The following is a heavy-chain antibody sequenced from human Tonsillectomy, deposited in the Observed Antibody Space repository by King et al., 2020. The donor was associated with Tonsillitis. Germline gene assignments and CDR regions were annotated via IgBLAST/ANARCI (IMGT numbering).Heavy chain of an antibody. J-gene: IGHJ4*02. CDR1: GFAFRSYG. V-gene: IGHV3-30*19. CDR2: ISYDASRE. Sequence: VQLVESGGGVVQPGGSLRLSCASSGFAFRSYGMHWVRQAPGKGLEWVAVISYDASRENYADSVKGRFTISSDDSKNTLYLQMNSLRAEDTAVYYCARERLYSSDWGIDYWGQGSLVSVSS. CDR3: ARERLYSSDWGIDY. D-gene: IGHD6-19*01.